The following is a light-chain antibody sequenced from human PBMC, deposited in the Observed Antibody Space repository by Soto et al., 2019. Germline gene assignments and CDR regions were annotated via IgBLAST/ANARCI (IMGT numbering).Light chain of an antibody. CDR1: QSVSSN. V-gene: IGKV3-15*01. Sequence: EIVMTQSPATLSVSPGEGATLPCRASQSVSSNLAWYQQKPGQAPRLLIYGASTRATGIPARFSGSGSGTEFTLTISSLQSEDFSVYYCQQYNNWPPITFGQGTRLEIK. CDR2: GAS. CDR3: QQYNNWPPIT. J-gene: IGKJ5*01.